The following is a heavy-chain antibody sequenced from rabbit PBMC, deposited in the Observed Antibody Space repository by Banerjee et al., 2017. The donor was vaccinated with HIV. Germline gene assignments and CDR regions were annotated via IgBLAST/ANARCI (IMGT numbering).Heavy chain of an antibody. V-gene: IGHV1S45*01. D-gene: IGHD1-1*01. Sequence: QEQLVESGGGLVQPGGSLKLSCKASGFDFSSYGVSWVRQAPGKGLEWIACINTSSGNTVYASWAKGRFTISKTSSTTVTLQMTSLTAADTATYFCARDLGGVIGWNFNLWGQGTLVTVS. CDR2: INTSSGNT. CDR3: ARDLGGVIGWNFNL. J-gene: IGHJ4*01. CDR1: GFDFSSYG.